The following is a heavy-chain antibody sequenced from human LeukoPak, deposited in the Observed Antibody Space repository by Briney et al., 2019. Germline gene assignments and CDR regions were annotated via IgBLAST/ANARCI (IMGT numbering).Heavy chain of an antibody. CDR1: GYSFTSYW. J-gene: IGHJ5*02. V-gene: IGHV5-51*01. D-gene: IGHD3-10*01. CDR2: IYPGDSDT. CDR3: ARRITMVRGVISWFDP. Sequence: GESLKISCKGSGYSFTSYWIGWLRQMPGKGLEWMGIIYPGDSDTRYSPSLQGQVTISADKSISTAYLQWSSLKASDTAMYYCARRITMVRGVISWFDPWGQGTLATDSS.